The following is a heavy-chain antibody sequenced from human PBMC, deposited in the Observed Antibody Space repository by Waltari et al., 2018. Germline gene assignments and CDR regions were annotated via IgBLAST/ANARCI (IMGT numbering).Heavy chain of an antibody. V-gene: IGHV3-21*01. CDR3: ARDDSYGSNFDY. J-gene: IGHJ4*02. Sequence: EVQLVESGGGLVKPGGSLRLSCAASGFTFSSYSMNWVRQAPGKGLEGVSSISSSSSYIYYADSVKGRFTISRDNAKNSLYLQMNSLRAEDTAVYYCARDDSYGSNFDYWGQGTLVTVSS. CDR2: ISSSSSYI. CDR1: GFTFSSYS. D-gene: IGHD5-18*01.